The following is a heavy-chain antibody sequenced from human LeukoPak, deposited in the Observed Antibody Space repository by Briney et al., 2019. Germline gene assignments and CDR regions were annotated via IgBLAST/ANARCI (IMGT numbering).Heavy chain of an antibody. CDR2: INPNSGGT. CDR1: GYTFTGYY. D-gene: IGHD2-2*01. Sequence: ASVKVSCKASGYTFTGYYIHWVRQAPGQGLEWMGRINPNSGGTNYAQKFQGRVTMTRDTSIITAYIELSRLRSVDTAVYYCASGYCSSTSCLSWGGYYYYYMDVWGKGTTVTVSS. J-gene: IGHJ6*03. CDR3: ASGYCSSTSCLSWGGYYYYYMDV. V-gene: IGHV1-2*06.